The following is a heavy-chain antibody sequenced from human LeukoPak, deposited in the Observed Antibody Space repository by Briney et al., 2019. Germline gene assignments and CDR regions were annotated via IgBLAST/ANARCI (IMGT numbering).Heavy chain of an antibody. Sequence: ASVKVSCKASGYTFTSYYMHWVRQAPGQGLEWMGIINPSGGSTSYAQKFQGRVTMTRDMSTSTVYMELSSLRSEDTAVYYCARASRALEDHSITIFTLDYWGQGTLVIVSS. CDR1: GYTFTSYY. V-gene: IGHV1-46*01. CDR3: ARASRALEDHSITIFTLDY. J-gene: IGHJ4*02. CDR2: INPSGGST. D-gene: IGHD3-3*01.